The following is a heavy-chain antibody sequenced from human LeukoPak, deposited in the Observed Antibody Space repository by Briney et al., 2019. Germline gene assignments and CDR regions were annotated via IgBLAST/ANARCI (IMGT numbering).Heavy chain of an antibody. J-gene: IGHJ6*03. CDR1: GGSISSYY. D-gene: IGHD4-11*01. CDR3: ARYSNYGDYYYYYMDV. CDR2: MYHSGST. V-gene: IGHV4-59*01. Sequence: SETLSLTCTVSGGSISSYYWSWIRQPPGKGLEWIGTMYHSGSTNYNPSLKSRVTISVDTSKNQFSLKLSSVTAADTAVYYCARYSNYGDYYYYYMDVWGKGTTVTVSS.